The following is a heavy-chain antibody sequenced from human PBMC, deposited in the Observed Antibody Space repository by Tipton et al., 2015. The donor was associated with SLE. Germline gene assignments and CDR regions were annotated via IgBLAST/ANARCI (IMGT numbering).Heavy chain of an antibody. D-gene: IGHD3-22*01. V-gene: IGHV4-59*08. CDR3: ARGRVSSTYYRHVNLDF. Sequence: TLSLTCTVSGGSLSRYYWSWIRQPPGKGLEWIGFIYYTGSTNYDPSLESRVSISVDTSKNQFALTVGSVTAADTAVYYCARGRVSSTYYRHVNLDFWGQGTLVTVSP. CDR2: IYYTGST. CDR1: GGSLSRYY. J-gene: IGHJ4*02.